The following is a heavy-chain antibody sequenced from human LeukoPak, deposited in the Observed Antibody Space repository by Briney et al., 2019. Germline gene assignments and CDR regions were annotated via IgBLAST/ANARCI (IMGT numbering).Heavy chain of an antibody. CDR1: GFTFSSYG. V-gene: IGHV3-33*01. D-gene: IGHD2-2*02. J-gene: IGHJ6*02. Sequence: PGGSLRLSCSASGFTFSSYGMHWGRQAPGKGVGWVAVIWCDGSNKYYADAVKGRFTISRDNSKNTLYLQMNSLRADDTAVYYCARDELVPAAISYYYYGIDVWGQGTTVTVSS. CDR3: ARDELVPAAISYYYYGIDV. CDR2: IWCDGSNK.